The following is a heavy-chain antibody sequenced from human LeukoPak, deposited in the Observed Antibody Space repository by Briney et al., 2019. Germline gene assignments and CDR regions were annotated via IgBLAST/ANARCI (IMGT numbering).Heavy chain of an antibody. Sequence: LETLSLTCTVSGYSISSGYYWGWIRQPPGKGLEWIGSIYHSGSTYYNPSLKSRVTISVDTSKNQFSLKLSSVTAADTAVYYCARGISQGSRAQLYWFDPWGQGTLVTVSS. D-gene: IGHD6-13*01. CDR3: ARGISQGSRAQLYWFDP. CDR2: IYHSGST. J-gene: IGHJ5*02. V-gene: IGHV4-38-2*02. CDR1: GYSISSGYY.